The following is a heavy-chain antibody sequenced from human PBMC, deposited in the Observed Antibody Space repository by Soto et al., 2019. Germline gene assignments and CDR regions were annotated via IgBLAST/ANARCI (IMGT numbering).Heavy chain of an antibody. J-gene: IGHJ4*02. Sequence: GSLRLSCAASGFTFSSYGMHWVRQAPGKGLEWVAVIWYDGSNKYYADSVKGRFTISRDNSKNTLYLQMNSLRAEDTAVYYCARVDYGDYEGFDYWGQGTLVTVSS. CDR3: ARVDYGDYEGFDY. CDR1: GFTFSSYG. V-gene: IGHV3-33*01. D-gene: IGHD4-17*01. CDR2: IWYDGSNK.